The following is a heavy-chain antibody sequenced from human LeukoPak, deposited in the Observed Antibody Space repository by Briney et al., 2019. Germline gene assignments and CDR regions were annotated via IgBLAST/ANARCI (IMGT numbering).Heavy chain of an antibody. CDR1: GGTFSSYA. Sequence: ASVKVSCKASGGTFSSYAISWVRQAPGQGLEWMGGIIPIFGTANYAQKFQGRVTITADESTSTAYMELSSLRSEDTAVYYCARTFDWELWSFDYWGQGTLVTVSS. CDR2: IIPIFGTA. J-gene: IGHJ4*02. D-gene: IGHD1-26*01. CDR3: ARTFDWELWSFDY. V-gene: IGHV1-69*13.